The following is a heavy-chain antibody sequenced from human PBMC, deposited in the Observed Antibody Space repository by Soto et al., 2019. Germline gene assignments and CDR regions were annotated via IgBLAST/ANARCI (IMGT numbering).Heavy chain of an antibody. Sequence: GGPLRLSCATSRYILSNYPMNWVRQAPGSGRDWTSPINTESPITAADSVKGRFTSTRDNAENSLFLQMNRLKGEDTAVYFCATDLAFAFNLWDQGTLVTVSS. CDR1: RYILSNYP. CDR2: INTESPI. J-gene: IGHJ4*02. CDR3: ATDLAFAFNL. V-gene: IGHV3-21*06. D-gene: IGHD2-21*01.